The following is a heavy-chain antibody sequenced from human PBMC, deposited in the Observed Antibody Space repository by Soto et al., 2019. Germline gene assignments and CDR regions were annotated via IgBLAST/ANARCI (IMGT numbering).Heavy chain of an antibody. V-gene: IGHV1-69*13. Sequence: SVKVSCKASGGTFNNHAVSWVRQAPGQGPEWMGGIIPLSGTTNYVQKFQGRVTITADESMTTAYMELSSLRYEDTAVYYCARGPDRSGFYLFDYCGQGTLVTVSS. D-gene: IGHD3-22*01. CDR2: IIPLSGTT. CDR1: GGTFNNHA. CDR3: ARGPDRSGFYLFDY. J-gene: IGHJ4*02.